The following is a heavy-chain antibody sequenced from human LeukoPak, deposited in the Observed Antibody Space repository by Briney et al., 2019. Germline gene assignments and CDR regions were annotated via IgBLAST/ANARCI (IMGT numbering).Heavy chain of an antibody. Sequence: ASVKVSCKASGYTFTSYYMHWVRQAPGQGLEWMGIINPSGGSTNYAQKFQGRVTITADESTSTAYMELSSLRSEDTAVYYCAIGSLDYWGQGTLVTVSS. J-gene: IGHJ4*02. V-gene: IGHV1-46*01. CDR2: INPSGGST. D-gene: IGHD1-26*01. CDR3: AIGSLDY. CDR1: GYTFTSYY.